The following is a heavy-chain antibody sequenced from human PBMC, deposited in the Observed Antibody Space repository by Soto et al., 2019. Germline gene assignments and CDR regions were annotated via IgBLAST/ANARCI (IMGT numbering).Heavy chain of an antibody. V-gene: IGHV3-33*06. CDR3: AKDDAFDNENGFDM. D-gene: IGHD3-3*02. Sequence: GGSLRLSCAVSGFPFSFYGFHWVRQSPGKGLEWLGVIVSDGSAIYHADSLEGRFFISRDNSKDILYLQMNSLRVEDTAVYYCAKDDAFDNENGFDMWGQGTMVTVSS. CDR1: GFPFSFYG. CDR2: IVSDGSAI. J-gene: IGHJ3*02.